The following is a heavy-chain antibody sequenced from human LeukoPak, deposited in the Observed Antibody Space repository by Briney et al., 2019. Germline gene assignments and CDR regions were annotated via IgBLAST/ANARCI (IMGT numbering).Heavy chain of an antibody. Sequence: ASVNVSCKASGYTFTSYGISWVRQAPGQGLEWMGWISAYNGNTNYPQKFQDRVTMTTDTSTSTAYMELRSLRSDDTAVYYCARDVLLVVGYSSGWYFDYWGQGTLVTVSS. CDR1: GYTFTSYG. CDR3: ARDVLLVVGYSSGWYFDY. CDR2: ISAYNGNT. D-gene: IGHD6-19*01. V-gene: IGHV1-18*01. J-gene: IGHJ4*02.